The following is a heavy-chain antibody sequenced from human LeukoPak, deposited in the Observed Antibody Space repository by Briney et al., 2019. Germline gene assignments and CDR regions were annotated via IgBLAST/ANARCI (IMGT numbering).Heavy chain of an antibody. CDR1: GYTFTGYY. V-gene: IGHV1-2*02. CDR2: INPNSGGT. Sequence: RASVKVSCKASGYTFTGYYMHWVRQAPGQGLEWMGWINPNSGGTNYAQKFQGRVTMTRDTSISTAYMELSRLRSDDTAVYYCARADPDDFWSGYRPNGAFDIWGRGTMVTVSS. D-gene: IGHD3-3*01. J-gene: IGHJ3*02. CDR3: ARADPDDFWSGYRPNGAFDI.